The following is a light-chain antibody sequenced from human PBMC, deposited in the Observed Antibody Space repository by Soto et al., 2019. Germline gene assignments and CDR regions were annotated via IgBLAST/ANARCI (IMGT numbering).Light chain of an antibody. CDR2: EGS. CDR3: CSYAGSSTP. CDR1: SSDVGSYNL. J-gene: IGLJ3*02. V-gene: IGLV2-23*01. Sequence: QSALTQPASVSGSPGQSITISCTGTSSDVGSYNLVSWYQQHPGKAPKLMIYEGSKRPSGVSNRFSGSKSGNTASLTISGLXAXXXXDYYCCSYAGSSTPFGGGTKLTVL.